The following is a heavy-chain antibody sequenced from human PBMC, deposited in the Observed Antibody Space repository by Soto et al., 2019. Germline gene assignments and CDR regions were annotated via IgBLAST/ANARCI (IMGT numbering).Heavy chain of an antibody. V-gene: IGHV3-30*18. D-gene: IGHD3-3*01. CDR2: VSYDEITK. CDR3: AKGLSEWFPDWFDP. CDR1: GFTFSSYG. Sequence: PGGSLRLSCAASGFTFSSYGMNWVRQAPGKGLEWVAVVSYDEITKYYADSVKGRFTISRDNSKNTLYLQMNSLRAEDTAVYYCAKGLSEWFPDWFDPWGQGTLVTSPQ. J-gene: IGHJ5*02.